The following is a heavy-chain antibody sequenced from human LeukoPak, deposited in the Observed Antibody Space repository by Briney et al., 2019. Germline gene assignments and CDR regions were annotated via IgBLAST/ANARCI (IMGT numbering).Heavy chain of an antibody. D-gene: IGHD5-18*01. Sequence: SGTLSLTCSLSGGSISSGSYCWGWIRQPPGKGLEWIGTICYSGTAYYNPSLKSRVTISVDTSKNQFSLKLSSVTAADTAVYSCARQWGYTSGYTYYFYYMDVWGKGTTVTVSS. J-gene: IGHJ6*03. V-gene: IGHV4-39*01. CDR2: ICYSGTA. CDR3: ARQWGYTSGYTYYFYYMDV. CDR1: GGSISSGSYC.